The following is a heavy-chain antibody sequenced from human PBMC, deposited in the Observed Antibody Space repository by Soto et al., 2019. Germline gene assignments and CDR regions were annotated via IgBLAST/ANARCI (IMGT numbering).Heavy chain of an antibody. Sequence: ASVKVSCKASGYTFTGYYMHWVRQAPGQGLEWMGWINPNSGGTNYAQKFQGWVTMTRDTSISTAYMELSRLRSEDTAVYYCASLMLVSGHMAFDIWGQGTMVTVSS. J-gene: IGHJ3*02. CDR3: ASLMLVSGHMAFDI. CDR2: INPNSGGT. CDR1: GYTFTGYY. V-gene: IGHV1-2*04. D-gene: IGHD3-10*02.